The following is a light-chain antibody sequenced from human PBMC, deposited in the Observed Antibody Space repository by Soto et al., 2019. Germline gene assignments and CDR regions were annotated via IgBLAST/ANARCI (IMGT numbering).Light chain of an antibody. Sequence: QSVLTQPPSVSGAPGQRVTISCTGSSSNIGAGYDVHWYQQLPGTAPKLLIYGNSNRPSGVPDRFSGSKSGTSASLAITGLKAENEADYYGQSYDSSLGVKFFGTGTKVPVL. CDR3: QSYDSSLGVKF. CDR2: GNS. V-gene: IGLV1-40*01. CDR1: SSNIGAGYD. J-gene: IGLJ1*01.